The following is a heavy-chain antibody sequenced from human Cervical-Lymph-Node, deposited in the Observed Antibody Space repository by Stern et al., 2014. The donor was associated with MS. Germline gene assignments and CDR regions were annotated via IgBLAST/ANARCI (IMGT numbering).Heavy chain of an antibody. J-gene: IGHJ2*01. CDR3: AKDRNYGDYGLSWYFDL. D-gene: IGHD4-17*01. CDR2: ISYDGSNK. V-gene: IGHV3-30*18. Sequence: VQLVESGGGVVQPGRSLRLSCAASGFTFRSYGMHWVRQAPGTGLEWVAVISYDGSNKYYADSVKGRFTISRDNSKNTVYLQMDSLRAEDTAVHYCAKDRNYGDYGLSWYFDLWGRGTLVTVSS. CDR1: GFTFRSYG.